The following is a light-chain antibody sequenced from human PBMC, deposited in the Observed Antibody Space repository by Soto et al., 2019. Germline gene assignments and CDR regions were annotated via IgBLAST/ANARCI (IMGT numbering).Light chain of an antibody. Sequence: EIVLTQSPDTLSLSPGERATLSCMASQSVSSSYLAWYQQRPGQAPRLLIYGASSRATGISDRFSGSGSGTDFTLTISRLEPEDFAVYYCQQYGSSPITFGQGTRLEI. CDR1: QSVSSSY. V-gene: IGKV3-20*01. CDR2: GAS. J-gene: IGKJ5*01. CDR3: QQYGSSPIT.